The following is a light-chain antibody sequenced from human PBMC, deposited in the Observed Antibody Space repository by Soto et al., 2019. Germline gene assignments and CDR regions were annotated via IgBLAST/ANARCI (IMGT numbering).Light chain of an antibody. CDR3: QQYGSSLYT. V-gene: IGKV3-20*01. Sequence: EIVLTQSPGTLSLSPGERATLSCRASQSISSSFLAWYQQKPGQAPRLLIYAESRRATGIPDRFSGSGSGTDFTLTISRLEPEDFAVYYCQQYGSSLYTFGQGTKLEIK. CDR1: QSISSSF. CDR2: AES. J-gene: IGKJ2*01.